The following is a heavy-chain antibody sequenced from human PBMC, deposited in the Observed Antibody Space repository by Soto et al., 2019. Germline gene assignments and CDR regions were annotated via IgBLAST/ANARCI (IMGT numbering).Heavy chain of an antibody. CDR3: ARGILTDWGWFDP. CDR2: IIPILGIA. D-gene: IGHD3-9*01. V-gene: IGHV1-69*02. Sequence: QVQLVQSGAEVKKPGSSVKVSCKASGGTFSSYTISWVRQAPGQGLEWMGRIIPILGIANYAQKFQGRVTSTADKSTSTAYMELSSLRSEDTAVYYCARGILTDWGWFDPWGQGTLVTVSS. J-gene: IGHJ5*02. CDR1: GGTFSSYT.